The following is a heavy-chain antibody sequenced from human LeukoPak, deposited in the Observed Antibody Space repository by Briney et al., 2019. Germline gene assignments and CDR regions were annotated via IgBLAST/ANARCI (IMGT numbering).Heavy chain of an antibody. CDR3: ARANSSRYYFDY. J-gene: IGHJ4*02. V-gene: IGHV4-34*01. D-gene: IGHD6-13*01. CDR2: INHSGST. CDR1: GGSFSGYY. Sequence: SETLSLTCAVYGGSFSGYYWSWIRQPPGKGLEWIGEINHSGSTNYNPSLKSRVTISVDTSKNQFSLKLSSVTAVDTAVYYCARANSSRYYFDYWGQGTLVTVSS.